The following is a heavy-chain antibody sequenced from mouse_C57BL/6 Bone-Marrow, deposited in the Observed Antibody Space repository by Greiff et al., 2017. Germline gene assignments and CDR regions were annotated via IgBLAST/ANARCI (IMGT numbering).Heavy chain of an antibody. CDR2: IDPSDSYT. V-gene: IGHV1-50*01. CDR3: ASNDYDDAMDY. CDR1: GYTFTSYW. J-gene: IGHJ4*01. Sequence: VQLKESGAELVKPGASVKLSCKASGYTFTSYWMQWVKQRPGQGLEWIGEIDPSDSYTNYNQKFKGKATLTVDTSSSTAYMQLSSLTSEDSAVYYCASNDYDDAMDYWGQGTSVTVSS. D-gene: IGHD2-4*01.